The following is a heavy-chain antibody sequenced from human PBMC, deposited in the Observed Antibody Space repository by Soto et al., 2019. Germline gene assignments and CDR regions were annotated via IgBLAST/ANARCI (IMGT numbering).Heavy chain of an antibody. CDR3: TTIANIAAAGSFDY. CDR2: IKSKTDGGTT. J-gene: IGHJ4*02. D-gene: IGHD6-13*01. Sequence: EVQLVESGGGLVKPGGSLRLSCAAFGFTFNNAWMSWVRQAPGKGLQWVGRIKSKTDGGTTDYAAPVKGRFTISRDDSKNTLYLQMNSLITADTAVYYCTTIANIAAAGSFDYWGQGTLVTVSS. V-gene: IGHV3-15*01. CDR1: GFTFNNAW.